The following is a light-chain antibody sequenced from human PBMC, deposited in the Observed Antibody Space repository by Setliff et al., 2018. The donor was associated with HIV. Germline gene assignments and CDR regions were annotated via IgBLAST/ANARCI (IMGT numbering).Light chain of an antibody. CDR1: SSDVGAYNY. J-gene: IGLJ1*01. Sequence: QSVLTQPASVSGSPGQSITISCTGTSSDVGAYNYVPWYQQHPGKAPKVMIYEVTKRPSGVSNRFSGSKSANTASLTISGLQAEDEADYYCCSYAGSGTVDVFGTGTKVTVL. V-gene: IGLV2-23*02. CDR3: CSYAGSGTVDV. CDR2: EVT.